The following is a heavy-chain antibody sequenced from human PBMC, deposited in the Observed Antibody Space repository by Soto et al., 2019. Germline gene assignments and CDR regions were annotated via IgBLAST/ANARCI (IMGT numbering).Heavy chain of an antibody. Sequence: GGSLRLSCAASGFTFSSYGMHWVRQAPGKGLEWVAVIWYDGSNKYYADSVKGRFTISRDNSKNTLYLQMNSLRAEDTAVYYCARGTYYYDSSGYQIDYWGQGTLVTVSS. D-gene: IGHD3-22*01. V-gene: IGHV3-33*01. CDR3: ARGTYYYDSSGYQIDY. CDR2: IWYDGSNK. CDR1: GFTFSSYG. J-gene: IGHJ4*02.